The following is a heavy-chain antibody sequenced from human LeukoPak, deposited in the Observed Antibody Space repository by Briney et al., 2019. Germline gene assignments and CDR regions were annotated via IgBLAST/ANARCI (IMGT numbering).Heavy chain of an antibody. D-gene: IGHD3-10*01. J-gene: IGHJ4*02. Sequence: ASVKVSCKASGYTFTGYYMHWVRQAPGQGLEWMGWINPNSGGTNYAQKFQGRVTMTRDTSTSTVYMELSSLRPEDTAVYYCARVHREWEEEYYYGSEYYFDYWGQGTLVTVSS. CDR2: INPNSGGT. CDR1: GYTFTGYY. CDR3: ARVHREWEEEYYYGSEYYFDY. V-gene: IGHV1-2*02.